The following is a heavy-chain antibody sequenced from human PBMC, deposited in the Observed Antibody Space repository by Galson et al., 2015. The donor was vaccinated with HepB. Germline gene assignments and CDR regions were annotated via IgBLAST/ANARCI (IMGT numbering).Heavy chain of an antibody. CDR2: ISHDGSNK. CDR3: AGHQYYDLAP. J-gene: IGHJ5*02. D-gene: IGHD3-3*01. CDR1: GFTFSSYA. V-gene: IGHV3-30-3*01. Sequence: LRLSCAASGFTFSSYAMHWVRQAPGRGLEWVAIISHDGSNKYYADSVKGRFTISRDNSKNTLYLQMNSLRAEDTAVYYCAGHQYYDLAPWGQGTLVTVSS.